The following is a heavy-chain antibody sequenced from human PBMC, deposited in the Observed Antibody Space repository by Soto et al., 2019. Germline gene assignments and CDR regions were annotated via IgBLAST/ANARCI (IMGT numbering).Heavy chain of an antibody. J-gene: IGHJ4*02. CDR2: ISGSGGSR. CDR1: GFTFSSYA. V-gene: IGHV3-23*01. Sequence: GGSLRLSCAASGFTFSSYAMSWVRQAPGKGLEWVATISGSGGSRYYADSVKGRFTISRDNSKNTLYLQMNSLRAEDTAVYYCAKDVSSGWPHYFDYWGQGTLVTVSS. CDR3: AKDVSSGWPHYFDY. D-gene: IGHD6-19*01.